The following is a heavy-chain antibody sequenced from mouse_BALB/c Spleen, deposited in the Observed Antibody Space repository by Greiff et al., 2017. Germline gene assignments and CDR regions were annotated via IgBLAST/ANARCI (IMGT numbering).Heavy chain of an antibody. J-gene: IGHJ4*01. CDR1: GFSLTSYG. CDR3: ARDQLLRLGAMDY. D-gene: IGHD1-2*01. V-gene: IGHV2-9*02. Sequence: VKLVESGPGLVAPSQSLSITCTVSGFSLTSYGVHWVRQPPGKGLEWLGVIWAGGSTNYNSALMSRLSISKDNSKSQVFLKMNSLQTDDTAMYYCARDQLLRLGAMDYWGQGTSVTVSS. CDR2: IWAGGST.